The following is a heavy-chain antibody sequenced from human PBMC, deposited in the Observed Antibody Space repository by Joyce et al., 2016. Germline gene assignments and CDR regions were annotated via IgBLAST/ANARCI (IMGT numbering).Heavy chain of an antibody. V-gene: IGHV3-73*02. CDR1: GFIFCGSA. CDR2: IRSKTNPYAT. D-gene: IGHD3-9*01. Sequence: QLVESGGGLVQPGGSLKLSCAGSGFIFCGSAIHWVRQTSGKGLEWVGRIRSKTNPYATAYAASVRGRFTISRDDSKNTAYLQMNSLKTEDTAVYYCTRHLLDYFDTSAYFENFDYWGQGTLVTVSS. J-gene: IGHJ4*02. CDR3: TRHLLDYFDTSAYFENFDY.